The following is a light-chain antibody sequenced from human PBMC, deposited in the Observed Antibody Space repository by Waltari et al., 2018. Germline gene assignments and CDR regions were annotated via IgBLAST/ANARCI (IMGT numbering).Light chain of an antibody. J-gene: IGKJ1*01. CDR1: HSVLYSPNSKNY. CDR2: WAS. V-gene: IGKV4-1*01. Sequence: DFLMTKSPAFLAASPSEVATINCKSSHSVLYSPNSKNYLAWYQQKPGQPPKLLIYWASTRESGVPDRFSGSGSGTDFTLTISSLQAEDVAVYYCHQYSTTPWTFGQGTKVEI. CDR3: HQYSTTPWT.